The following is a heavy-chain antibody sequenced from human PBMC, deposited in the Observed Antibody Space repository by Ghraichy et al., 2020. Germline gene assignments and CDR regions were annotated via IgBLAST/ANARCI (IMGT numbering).Heavy chain of an antibody. V-gene: IGHV3-53*01. CDR2: MFAGGNT. CDR3: ATRKCSINRCHEASQKCFDY. J-gene: IGHJ4*02. D-gene: IGHD2/OR15-2a*01. Sequence: GGSLRLSCAASGFTVSDRYMMWVRQAPGKGLEWVSSMFAGGNTYYADFVKGRFSIARDNPRNSLDLQMNSLRAEDTAVYFCATRKCSINRCHEASQKCFDYWGQGTLVTVSS. CDR1: GFTVSDRY.